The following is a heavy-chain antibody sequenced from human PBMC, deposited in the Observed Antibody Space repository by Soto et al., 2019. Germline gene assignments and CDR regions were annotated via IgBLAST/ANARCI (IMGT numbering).Heavy chain of an antibody. CDR2: IIPMFGAA. CDR3: ARGRFPSRGWFGLLDY. J-gene: IGHJ4*02. V-gene: IGHV1-69*12. CDR1: GCTFSSDA. Sequence: QVQLVQSGAEVKKPGSSVKVSCEASGCTFSSDAISWVRQAPGQGLEWMGGIIPMFGAATYAQKFQGRVTIIADESTNTGYMELSSLTSDDTAVYYCARGRFPSRGWFGLLDYWGQGTLVTVSS. D-gene: IGHD6-19*01.